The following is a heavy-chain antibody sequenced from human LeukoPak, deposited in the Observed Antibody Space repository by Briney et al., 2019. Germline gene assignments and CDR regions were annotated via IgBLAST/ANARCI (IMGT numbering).Heavy chain of an antibody. CDR2: ISSGGNYI. V-gene: IGHV3-21*01. J-gene: IGHJ4*02. Sequence: GGSLRLSCAASGLTFSSYSMTGVRQAPGKGLQWVSSISSGGNYIYYADSLKGRFTISRDNAKNSLYLQMNSLRVEDTAVYYCARGYSSTWATGYWGQGTQVTVSS. CDR1: GLTFSSYS. D-gene: IGHD6-13*01. CDR3: ARGYSSTWATGY.